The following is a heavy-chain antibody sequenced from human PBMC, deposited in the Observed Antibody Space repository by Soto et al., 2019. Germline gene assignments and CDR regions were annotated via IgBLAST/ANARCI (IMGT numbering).Heavy chain of an antibody. CDR1: GYSFTIYW. V-gene: IGHV5-51*01. D-gene: IGHD6-13*01. CDR2: IYPDDSDT. Sequence: GESLKISCNGAGYSFTIYWIVWVRQMPGKGLEWMGIIYPDDSDTRYNPSFQGHVTISADKSISTAYLQWSSLKASDTAMYYCARHWPQQPLDPWGQGTLVTVSS. J-gene: IGHJ5*02. CDR3: ARHWPQQPLDP.